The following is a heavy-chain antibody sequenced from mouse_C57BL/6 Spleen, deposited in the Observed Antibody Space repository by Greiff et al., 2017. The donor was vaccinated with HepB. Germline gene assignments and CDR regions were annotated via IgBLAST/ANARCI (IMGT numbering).Heavy chain of an antibody. J-gene: IGHJ1*03. V-gene: IGHV1-69*01. Sequence: QVQLQQPGAELVMPGASVKLSCKASGYTFTSYWMHWVKQWPGQGLEWIGEIDPSDSYTNYNQKFKGKSTLTVDKSSSTAYMQLSSLTSEDSAVYYCARWNYGSSPYWYFDVWGTGTTVTVSS. CDR3: ARWNYGSSPYWYFDV. CDR2: IDPSDSYT. CDR1: GYTFTSYW. D-gene: IGHD1-1*01.